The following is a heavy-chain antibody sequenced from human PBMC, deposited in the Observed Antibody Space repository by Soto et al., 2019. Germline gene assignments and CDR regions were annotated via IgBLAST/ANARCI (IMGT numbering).Heavy chain of an antibody. J-gene: IGHJ5*02. CDR2: TYYRSNWYN. CDR1: GDSVSSNSAA. Sequence: SQTLSLTCAISGDSVSSNSAAWNWIRQSPSRCFDWLGRTYYRSNWYNDYAVSVKSRITINPDTSKNQFSLQLNSVTPEDTAVYYCAATTAMAHNWFDPWGQGTLVTVSS. CDR3: AATTAMAHNWFDP. V-gene: IGHV6-1*01. D-gene: IGHD5-18*01.